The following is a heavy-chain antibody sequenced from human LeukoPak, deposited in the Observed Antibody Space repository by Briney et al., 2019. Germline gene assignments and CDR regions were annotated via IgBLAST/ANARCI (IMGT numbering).Heavy chain of an antibody. Sequence: QPGGSLRLSCAASGFTFSSYSMNWVRQAPGKGLEWVAFIRYDGNKKYYIDSVRGRFTTSRDNSMNTVSLQMDSLRTEDTAVYYCARSAHSFDSSGYYFHFWGQGTLVTVSS. CDR3: ARSAHSFDSSGYYFHF. J-gene: IGHJ4*02. CDR2: IRYDGNKK. D-gene: IGHD3-22*01. CDR1: GFTFSSYS. V-gene: IGHV3-30*02.